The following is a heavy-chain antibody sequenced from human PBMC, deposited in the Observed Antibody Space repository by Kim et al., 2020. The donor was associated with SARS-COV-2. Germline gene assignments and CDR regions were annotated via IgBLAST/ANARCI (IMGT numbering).Heavy chain of an antibody. CDR1: GFTFSAYA. CDR3: AKESLITCIAES. J-gene: IGHJ5*02. D-gene: IGHD2-8*01. Sequence: GGSLRLSCAASGFTFSAYAMSWLRQAPGKTLEWLSAISATAASTYYRDSVRGRFTISRDNSKNTLYLQMNSLRADDTAVYYCAKESLITCIAESWGQGTLVTVSS. CDR2: ISATAAST. V-gene: IGHV3-23*01.